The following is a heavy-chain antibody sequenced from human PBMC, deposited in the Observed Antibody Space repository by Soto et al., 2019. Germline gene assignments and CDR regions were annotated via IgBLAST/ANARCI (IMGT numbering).Heavy chain of an antibody. D-gene: IGHD2-2*01. CDR1: GGYFSGYY. V-gene: IGHV4-34*01. CDR2: INHRGST. Sequence: PSETLSLTCAVYGGYFSGYYWSWIRQPPGKGLEWIGEINHRGSTNYNPSLKSRVTMSVDTSKNQLSLKLSSVTAADTAVYYCVGFCSGTSCTDSWGQGTLVTVS. CDR3: VGFCSGTSCTDS. J-gene: IGHJ4*02.